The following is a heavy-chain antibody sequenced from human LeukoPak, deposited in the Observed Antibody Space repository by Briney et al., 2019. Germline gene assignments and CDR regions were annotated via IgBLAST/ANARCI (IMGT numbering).Heavy chain of an antibody. CDR2: VDPGDGET. V-gene: IGHV1-69-2*01. CDR1: GYTFTDYY. D-gene: IGHD5-18*01. CDR3: ATDRSGGTAMVRRYYYYMDV. Sequence: ASVKVSCKVSGYTFTDYYMHWVQQAPGKGLEWMGLVDPGDGETIYAGKFQGRVTITADTSTDTAYMELSSLRSEDTAVYYCATDRSGGTAMVRRYYYYMDVWGKGTTVTVSS. J-gene: IGHJ6*03.